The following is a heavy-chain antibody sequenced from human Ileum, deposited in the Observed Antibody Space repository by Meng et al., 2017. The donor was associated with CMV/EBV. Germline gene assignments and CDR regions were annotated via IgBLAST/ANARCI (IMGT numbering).Heavy chain of an antibody. D-gene: IGHD3-10*01. CDR1: GDSLSTSS. V-gene: IGHV4-4*07. CDR3: ARRIREVREISWENWLAP. CDR2: ICGTGAT. J-gene: IGHJ5*02. Sequence: VSLQRSGPVLVRPSETLSLTCTVSGDSLSTSSWNWIRQSAGSRLEWIGRICGTGATNYNPSFKSRVTLSLDKSKNQFSLKLSSVTAADTAVYYCARRIREVREISWENWLAPWGQGTLVTVSS.